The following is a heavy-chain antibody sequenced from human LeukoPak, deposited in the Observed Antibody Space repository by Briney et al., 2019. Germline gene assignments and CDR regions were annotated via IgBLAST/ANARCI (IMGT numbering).Heavy chain of an antibody. D-gene: IGHD5-18*01. CDR3: ARDSDPGYSYGESYWYFDL. Sequence: SETLSLTCTVSGGSISSYYWSWIRQPPGKGLEWIGYIYYSGSTYYNPSLKSRVTISVDTSKNQFSLKLSSVTAADTAVYYCARDSDPGYSYGESYWYFDLWGRGTLVTVSS. J-gene: IGHJ2*01. CDR1: GGSISSYY. V-gene: IGHV4-59*06. CDR2: IYYSGST.